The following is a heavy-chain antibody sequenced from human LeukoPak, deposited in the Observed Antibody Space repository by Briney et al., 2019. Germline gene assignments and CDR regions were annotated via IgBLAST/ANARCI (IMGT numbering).Heavy chain of an antibody. CDR2: ISTYNGNT. CDR1: AYTSPNYG. J-gene: IGHJ6*03. Sequence: ASVKVSCKASAYTSPNYGITWVRRAPGRGLEWMGWISTYNGNTQYAQKFQGRVTMTTDTPTKTVYMELRSLRSNDTAVYYCALPAKGAFFYYYMDVWVKGTTVTVSS. V-gene: IGHV1-18*01. D-gene: IGHD2-2*01. CDR3: ALPAKGAFFYYYMDV.